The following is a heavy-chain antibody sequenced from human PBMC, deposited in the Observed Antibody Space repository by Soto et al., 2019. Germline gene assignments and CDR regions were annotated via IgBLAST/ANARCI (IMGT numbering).Heavy chain of an antibody. J-gene: IGHJ5*02. D-gene: IGHD3-9*01. Sequence: QITLKESGPTLVKPTQTLTLTCTFSGFSLSTSGVGVGWIRQPPGKALEWLALIYWDDDKRYSPSLKSRLTITKDTSKXXVXLXXTNMDPVDTATYYCAHRRGLRYFDWFGVGDNWFDPWGQGTLVTVSS. CDR1: GFSLSTSGVG. V-gene: IGHV2-5*02. CDR2: IYWDDDK. CDR3: AHRRGLRYFDWFGVGDNWFDP.